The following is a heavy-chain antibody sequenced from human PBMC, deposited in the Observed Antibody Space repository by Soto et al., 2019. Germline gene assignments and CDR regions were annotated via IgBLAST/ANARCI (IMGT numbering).Heavy chain of an antibody. J-gene: IGHJ4*02. CDR1: GGTFSSYT. V-gene: IGHV1-69*08. D-gene: IGHD6-19*01. Sequence: QVQLVQSGAEVKKPGSSVKVSCKASGGTFSSYTISWVRQAPGQGLEWMGRIIPILGIANYAQKFQGRVTITAVKSTSTAYMELSSLRSEDTAVYYCAREVKQWLVYFDYWGQGTLVTVSS. CDR3: AREVKQWLVYFDY. CDR2: IIPILGIA.